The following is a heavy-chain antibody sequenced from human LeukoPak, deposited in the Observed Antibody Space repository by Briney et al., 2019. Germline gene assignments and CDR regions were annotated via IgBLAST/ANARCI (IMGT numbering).Heavy chain of an antibody. D-gene: IGHD5-12*01. CDR3: ASGGPIYVDIVATTPSTLDY. CDR2: INGGGSPI. J-gene: IGHJ4*02. V-gene: IGHV3-48*01. CDR1: GFTFSRDS. Sequence: GGSLRLSCAASGFTFSRDSMNWVRQAPGKGLEWVSYINGGGSPIYYADSVRGRFTISRDNAKNSLYLQMNSLRAEDTAVYYCASGGPIYVDIVATTPSTLDYWGQGTLVTVSS.